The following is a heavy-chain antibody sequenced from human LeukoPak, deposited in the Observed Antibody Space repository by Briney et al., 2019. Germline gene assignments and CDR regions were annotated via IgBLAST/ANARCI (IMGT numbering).Heavy chain of an antibody. CDR3: ARDMRRHYVWGTTIAFDI. V-gene: IGHV1-69*06. D-gene: IGHD3-16*01. CDR2: IIPIFGTA. J-gene: IGHJ3*02. Sequence: SVKVSCKASGGTFSSYAISWVRQAPGQGLEWMGGIIPIFGTANYAQKFQGRVTITADKSTSTAYMELSRLRSEETAVYYCARDMRRHYVWGTTIAFDIWGQGTMVTVSS. CDR1: GGTFSSYA.